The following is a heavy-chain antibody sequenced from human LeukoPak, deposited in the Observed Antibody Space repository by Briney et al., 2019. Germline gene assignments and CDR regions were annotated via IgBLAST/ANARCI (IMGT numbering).Heavy chain of an antibody. D-gene: IGHD6-13*01. CDR2: ISYDGSNK. CDR3: AKELYSSMDV. V-gene: IGHV3-30*04. Sequence: PGGSLRLSCAASGFTFSSYAMHWVRQAPGKGLEWVAVISYDGSNKYYADSVKGRFTISRDNSKNTLYLQMNSLGAEDTAVYYCAKELYSSMDVWGKGTTVTISS. CDR1: GFTFSSYA. J-gene: IGHJ6*03.